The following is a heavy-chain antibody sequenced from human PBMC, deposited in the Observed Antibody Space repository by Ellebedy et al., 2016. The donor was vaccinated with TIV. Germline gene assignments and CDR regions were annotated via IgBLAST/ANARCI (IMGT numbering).Heavy chain of an antibody. J-gene: IGHJ6*02. Sequence: ASVKVSCKASGYTFTGYYMHWVRQAPGQGLEWMGWINPNSGGTNYAQKFQGRVTMTRDTSISTAYMELSRLRSDDTAVYYCARAGITMVRGVIENGMDVWGQGTTVTVSS. D-gene: IGHD3-10*01. CDR1: GYTFTGYY. CDR3: ARAGITMVRGVIENGMDV. V-gene: IGHV1-2*02. CDR2: INPNSGGT.